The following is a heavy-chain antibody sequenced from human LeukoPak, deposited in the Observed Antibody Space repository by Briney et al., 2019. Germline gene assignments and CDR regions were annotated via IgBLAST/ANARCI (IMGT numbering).Heavy chain of an antibody. D-gene: IGHD3-22*01. CDR3: AKEGRAVVTYFDY. J-gene: IGHJ4*02. CDR1: GFAFSNYG. Sequence: GGSLRLSCAASGFAFSNYGMHWVRQAPGKGLEWVAFIRYDGSNKYYADSVKGRFTISRDNSKNTLYLQMNSLRAEDTAVYYCAKEGRAVVTYFDYWGQGTLVTVSS. V-gene: IGHV3-30*02. CDR2: IRYDGSNK.